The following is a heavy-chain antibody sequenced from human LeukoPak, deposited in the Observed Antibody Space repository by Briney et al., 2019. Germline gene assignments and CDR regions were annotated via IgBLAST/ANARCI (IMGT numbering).Heavy chain of an antibody. J-gene: IGHJ3*02. CDR3: ARHCSSTSCYTSDAFDI. Sequence: GGSLRLFCAASGFTFSSYWMHWVRQAPGKGLVWVSRINSDGSSTSYADSVKGRFTISRDNAKNTLYLQMNSLRAEDTAVYYCARHCSSTSCYTSDAFDIWGQGTMVTVSS. D-gene: IGHD2-2*02. CDR1: GFTFSSYW. V-gene: IGHV3-74*01. CDR2: INSDGSST.